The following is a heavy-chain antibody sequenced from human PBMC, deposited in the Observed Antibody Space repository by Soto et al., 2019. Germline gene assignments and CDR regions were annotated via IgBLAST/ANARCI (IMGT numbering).Heavy chain of an antibody. D-gene: IGHD6-19*01. CDR1: GFTFSSYA. CDR2: ISGSGGST. CDR3: AKSVSIAVAVHPN. Sequence: EVQLLESGGGLVQPGGSLRLSCAASGFTFSSYAMSWVRQAPGKGLEWVSAISGSGGSTYYADSVKGRFTISRDNSKNTLYLQMNSLRADDTAVYYCAKSVSIAVAVHPNWGQGTLVTVSS. V-gene: IGHV3-23*01. J-gene: IGHJ4*02.